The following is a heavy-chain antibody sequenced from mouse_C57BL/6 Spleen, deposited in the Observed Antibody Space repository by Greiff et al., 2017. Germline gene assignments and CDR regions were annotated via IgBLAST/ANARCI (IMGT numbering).Heavy chain of an antibody. CDR3: ARYGGAAYFDY. V-gene: IGHV7-3*01. J-gene: IGHJ2*01. Sequence: EVKVEESGGGLVQPGGSLSLSCAASGFTFTDYYMSWVRQPPGKALEWLGFIRNKANGYTTEYSASVKGRFTISRDNSQSILYLQMNALRAEDSATYYCARYGGAAYFDYWGQVTTLTVSS. CDR1: GFTFTDYY. CDR2: IRNKANGYTT.